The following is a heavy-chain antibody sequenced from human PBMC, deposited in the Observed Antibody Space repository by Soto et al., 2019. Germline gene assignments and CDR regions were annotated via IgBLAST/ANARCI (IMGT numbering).Heavy chain of an antibody. J-gene: IGHJ4*02. CDR2: IGPDGSYT. V-gene: IGHV3-74*03. CDR1: ELTFSSPW. CDR3: TKDFDSNEGQ. D-gene: IGHD3-22*01. Sequence: EMQLVESGGGLVQPGGSLRLSCVGSELTFSSPWMPWVRQAPGKGLVWVSRIGPDGSYTAYADSVRGRFTISRDNAKGTLYLQMNSLRVEDTATYYCTKDFDSNEGQWGQGTLVTVSS.